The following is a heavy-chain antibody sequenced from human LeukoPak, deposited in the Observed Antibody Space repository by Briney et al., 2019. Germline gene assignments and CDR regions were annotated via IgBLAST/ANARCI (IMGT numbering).Heavy chain of an antibody. J-gene: IGHJ4*02. CDR1: GFTVSSSL. D-gene: IGHD3-22*01. CDR2: IYGGGST. V-gene: IGHV3-53*01. Sequence: PGGSLRLSCAASGFTVSSSLMSWVRQAPGKGLEWVSVIYGGGSTFYADSVKGRFTISRDNSKNPLYLQMNSLRAEDTAVYYCARGSGYYLGNYWGQGTLVTVSS. CDR3: ARGSGYYLGNY.